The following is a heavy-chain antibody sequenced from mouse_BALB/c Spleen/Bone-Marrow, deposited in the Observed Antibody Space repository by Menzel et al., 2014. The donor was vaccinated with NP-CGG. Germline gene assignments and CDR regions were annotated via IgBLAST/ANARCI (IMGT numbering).Heavy chain of an antibody. J-gene: IGHJ4*01. V-gene: IGHV1-77*01. CDR3: ARGLGLPFYAMDY. D-gene: IGHD3-1*01. Sequence: QVQLKESRPELVKPGASVKMSCKASGYTFTDYVISWVKQRTGQGLEWIGEIYPGSGSTYYNEKFKGKATLTADKSSNTAYMQLSSLTSEDSAVYFCARGLGLPFYAMDYWGQGTSVTVSS. CDR2: IYPGSGST. CDR1: GYTFTDYV.